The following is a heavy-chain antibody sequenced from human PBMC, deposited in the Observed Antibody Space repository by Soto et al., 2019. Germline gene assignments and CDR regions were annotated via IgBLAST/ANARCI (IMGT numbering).Heavy chain of an antibody. CDR1: GFTFSSYA. D-gene: IGHD5-18*01. Sequence: QVQLVESGGGVVQPGRSLRLSCAASGFTFSSYAMHWVRQAPGKGLEWVAVISYDGSNKYYADSVKGRFTISRDNSKNXLYLQMNSLRAEDTAVYYCARVELGLIQLHSAFDYWGQGTLVTVSS. CDR2: ISYDGSNK. V-gene: IGHV3-30-3*01. J-gene: IGHJ4*02. CDR3: ARVELGLIQLHSAFDY.